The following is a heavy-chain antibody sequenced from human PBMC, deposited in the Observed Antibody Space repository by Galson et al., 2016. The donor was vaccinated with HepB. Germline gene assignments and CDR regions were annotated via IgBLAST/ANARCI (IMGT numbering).Heavy chain of an antibody. CDR3: ARERGGTYFDAFDI. V-gene: IGHV3-30*04. Sequence: SLRLSCAASGFTFNTYDMHWVRQAPGKGLEWVAVISYDGGNKYYADSVRGRFTISRDNSNNTLCLQMNSLRHEDTAVYYCARERGGTYFDAFDIWGQGTKATVSS. CDR2: ISYDGGNK. CDR1: GFTFNTYD. J-gene: IGHJ3*02. D-gene: IGHD1-26*01.